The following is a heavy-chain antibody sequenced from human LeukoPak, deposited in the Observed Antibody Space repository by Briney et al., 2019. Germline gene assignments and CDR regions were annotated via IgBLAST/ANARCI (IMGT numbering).Heavy chain of an antibody. CDR3: ARGEVDTAMVTTIYYYYYGMDV. D-gene: IGHD5-18*01. Sequence: ASVKVSCKASGYTFTSYAMHWVRQAPGQRLEWMGWINAGNGNTKYSQKFQGRVTITRDTSASTAYMELSSLRSEDTAVYYCARGEVDTAMVTTIYYYYYGMDVWGQGTTVTVSS. CDR2: INAGNGNT. V-gene: IGHV1-3*01. CDR1: GYTFTSYA. J-gene: IGHJ6*02.